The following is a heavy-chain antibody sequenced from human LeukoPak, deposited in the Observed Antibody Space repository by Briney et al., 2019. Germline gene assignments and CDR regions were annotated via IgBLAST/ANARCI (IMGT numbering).Heavy chain of an antibody. J-gene: IGHJ4*02. CDR2: GGGS. Sequence: PSETLSLTCTVSGGSISRPNYYWTWIRQPAGKGLEWIGRGGGSNYNPSLKSRVTISIDTSKNQLSLKLRSVTVADTAVYYCARGQISRKHFDYWGRGTLVTVYS. CDR3: ARGQISRKHFDY. V-gene: IGHV4-61*02. CDR1: GGSISRPNYY. D-gene: IGHD1-14*01.